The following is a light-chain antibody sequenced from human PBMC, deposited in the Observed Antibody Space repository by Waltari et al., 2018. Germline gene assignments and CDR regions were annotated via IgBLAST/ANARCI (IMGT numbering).Light chain of an antibody. J-gene: IGLJ1*01. V-gene: IGLV2-11*01. CDR1: SSDVGAYNY. Sequence: QSALTQPRSVSGSPGQSVAISCTGTSSDVGAYNYVFWYQQHSGEAPKLIIYDVIKRPSGVPDRFSGSKSGNMASLTISGLQAEDEADYYCWLYAGRNTYVFGAGTKVTVL. CDR3: WLYAGRNTYV. CDR2: DVI.